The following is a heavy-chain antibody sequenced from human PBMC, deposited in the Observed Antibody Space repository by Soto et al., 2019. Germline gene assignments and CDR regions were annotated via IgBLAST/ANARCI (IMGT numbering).Heavy chain of an antibody. J-gene: IGHJ6*02. V-gene: IGHV3-30*18. CDR2: ISYDGSNK. D-gene: IGHD6-13*01. CDR1: GFTFSSYG. Sequence: VGSLRLSCAASGFTFSSYGMHWVRQAPGKGLEWVAVISYDGSNKYYADSVKGRFTISRDNSKNTLYLQMNSLRAEDTAVYYCAKDRRPYAVAADRGANGMDVCGQRTTVTVSS. CDR3: AKDRRPYAVAADRGANGMDV.